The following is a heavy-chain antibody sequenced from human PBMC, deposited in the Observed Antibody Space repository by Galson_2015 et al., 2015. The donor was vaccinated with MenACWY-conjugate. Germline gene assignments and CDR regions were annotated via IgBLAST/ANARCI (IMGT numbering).Heavy chain of an antibody. J-gene: IGHJ4*02. Sequence: WVRQAPGKGLEWIGSIYYSGSTYYNPSLKSRVTISEDTSKNQFSLILTSVTAADTAVYYCARGDVVGPYGLWGQGTLVTVSS. V-gene: IGHV4-39*07. CDR3: ARGDVVGPYGL. CDR2: IYYSGST. D-gene: IGHD1-26*01.